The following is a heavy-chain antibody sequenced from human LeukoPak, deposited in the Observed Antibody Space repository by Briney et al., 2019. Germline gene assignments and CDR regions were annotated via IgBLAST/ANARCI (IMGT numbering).Heavy chain of an antibody. CDR3: TRVGYIDEGIDY. V-gene: IGHV3-7*04. CDR2: IKQDGSKK. CDR1: GFPFSSYW. Sequence: GGSLRLSCVASGFPFSSYWMTWVRQAPGKGLEWVANIKQDGSKKSYVDSVKGRFTISRDNAKNSLYLQMNSLRAEDTAICYCTRVGYIDEGIDYWGQGTLVTVSS. D-gene: IGHD5-24*01. J-gene: IGHJ4*02.